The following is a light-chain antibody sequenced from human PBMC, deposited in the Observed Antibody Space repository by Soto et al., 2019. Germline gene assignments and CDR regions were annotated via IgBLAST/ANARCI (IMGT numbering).Light chain of an antibody. CDR1: SGYSSYI. CDR2: LESSGSY. Sequence: LTEKSSASGSLGSSFKLTCTLSSGYSSYIITWHQQQPGKAPRYLMKLESSGSYNKESGVPDRFSGSSSGADRYLTISNLQSEDEADYYCEVWESNTRVFGTGTKVTVL. V-gene: IGLV4-60*03. J-gene: IGLJ1*01. CDR3: EVWESNTRV.